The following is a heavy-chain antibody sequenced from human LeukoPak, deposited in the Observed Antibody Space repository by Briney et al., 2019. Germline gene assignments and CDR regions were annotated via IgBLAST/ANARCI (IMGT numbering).Heavy chain of an antibody. CDR2: IYNSGAKT. CDR3: AKDVAPDSGWDLDY. CDR1: GFTFSTYS. D-gene: IGHD6-19*01. Sequence: GGSLRLSCAASGFTFSTYSMTWVRQGPGKGLEWVSSIYNSGAKTFYADSVKGRFTISRDNSKITLYLQMNSLRVEDTAVYYCAKDVAPDSGWDLDYWGQGTLVTVSS. J-gene: IGHJ4*02. V-gene: IGHV3-23*01.